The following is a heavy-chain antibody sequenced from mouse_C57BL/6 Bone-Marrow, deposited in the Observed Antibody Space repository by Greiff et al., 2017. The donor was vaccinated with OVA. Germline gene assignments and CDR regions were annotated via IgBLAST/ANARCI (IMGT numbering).Heavy chain of an antibody. CDR1: GYTFTDYY. J-gene: IGHJ4*01. D-gene: IGHD2-1*01. Sequence: VQLQQSGPVLVKPGASVKMSCKASGYTFTDYYMNWVKQSHGKSLEWIGVINPYNGGTSYNQKFKGKATLTVDKSSSTAYMELNSLTSEDSAVYYCAREGIYYGNGYAMDYWGQGTSVTVSS. CDR3: AREGIYYGNGYAMDY. V-gene: IGHV1-19*01. CDR2: INPYNGGT.